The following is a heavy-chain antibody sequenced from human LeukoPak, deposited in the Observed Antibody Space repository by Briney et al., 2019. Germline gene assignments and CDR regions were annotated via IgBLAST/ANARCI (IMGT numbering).Heavy chain of an antibody. CDR3: AREGGGFDY. Sequence: PSETLSLTCSVSGGSISTYSGNWIRQPAGKGLEWIGRIFPSGTTKYHPPLKSRVTMSVDTSKNHFSLKLTSVTAADTAVYYCAREGGGFDYWGQGTLVTVSS. J-gene: IGHJ4*02. V-gene: IGHV4-4*07. D-gene: IGHD3-16*01. CDR1: GGSISTYS. CDR2: IFPSGTT.